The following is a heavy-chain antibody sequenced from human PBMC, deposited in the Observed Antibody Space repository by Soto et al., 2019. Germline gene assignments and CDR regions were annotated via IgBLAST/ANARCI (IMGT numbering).Heavy chain of an antibody. CDR2: ISGSGGST. Sequence: AGALRLSCAAPESIFRGYGMSWVRQAPGKGLEWVSAISGSGGSTYYADSVKGRFTISRDNSKNTLYLQMNSLRAEDTAVYYRAKDVGIAVAGTFDYWGQGTLVTVSS. D-gene: IGHD6-19*01. CDR1: ESIFRGYG. V-gene: IGHV3-23*01. J-gene: IGHJ4*02. CDR3: AKDVGIAVAGTFDY.